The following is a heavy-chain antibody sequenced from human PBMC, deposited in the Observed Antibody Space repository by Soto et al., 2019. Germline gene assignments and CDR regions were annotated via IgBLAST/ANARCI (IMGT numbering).Heavy chain of an antibody. CDR2: ISANNVNT. D-gene: IGHD2-8*01. V-gene: IGHV1-18*01. CDR3: ARRVGVAPVYVAYDI. Sequence: QLQLVQSGAEVKKPGASVKVSCRASGFTFTIYGITWVRQAPGQGLEWMGWISANNVNTHYAQKFKGRVTMTTDTSTSTAYMELRSLSSDDTAVYYCARRVGVAPVYVAYDIWGQGTMVTVSS. J-gene: IGHJ3*02. CDR1: GFTFTIYG.